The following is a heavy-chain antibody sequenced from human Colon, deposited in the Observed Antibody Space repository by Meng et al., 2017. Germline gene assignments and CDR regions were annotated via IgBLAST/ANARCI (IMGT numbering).Heavy chain of an antibody. CDR2: INKSGSRT. Sequence: GESLKISCEGSGFTFSNYAMSWVRQAPGKGLEWVSAINKSGSRTYYADSVKGRFTISRDNSKDTLYLQMDSLRADDAAVYYCAKAKWGYCGGGSCYPHSWGQGTLVTVSS. J-gene: IGHJ4*02. CDR3: AKAKWGYCGGGSCYPHS. CDR1: GFTFSNYA. V-gene: IGHV3-23*05. D-gene: IGHD2-15*01.